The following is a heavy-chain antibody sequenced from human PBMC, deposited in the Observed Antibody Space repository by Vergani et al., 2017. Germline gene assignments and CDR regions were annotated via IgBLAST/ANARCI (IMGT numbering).Heavy chain of an antibody. V-gene: IGHV4-34*01. CDR1: GGSFSGYY. J-gene: IGHJ1*01. Sequence: QVQLQQWGAGLLKPSETLSLTCAVSGGSFSGYYWSWIRQPPGKGLEWIGEINHSGSTNYNPSPESRVTISVDTSKNQFSLKLSSVTAADTAVYYCASGSYNWNARVHAEYFQHWGQGTLVTVSS. CDR2: INHSGST. D-gene: IGHD1-20*01. CDR3: ASGSYNWNARVHAEYFQH.